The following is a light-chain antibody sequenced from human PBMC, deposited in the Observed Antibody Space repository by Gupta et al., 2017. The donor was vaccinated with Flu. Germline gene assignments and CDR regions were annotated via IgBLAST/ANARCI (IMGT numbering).Light chain of an antibody. Sequence: DLQMPQSPSSLSASVGDRVTITCRASQSISSYLNWYQQKPGKAPKLLIYAASSLQSGVPSRFSGSGSGTDFTLTISSLQPEDFATYYGQQSYSTPGTFGQGTKVEIK. J-gene: IGKJ1*01. CDR3: QQSYSTPGT. CDR1: QSISSY. V-gene: IGKV1-39*01. CDR2: AAS.